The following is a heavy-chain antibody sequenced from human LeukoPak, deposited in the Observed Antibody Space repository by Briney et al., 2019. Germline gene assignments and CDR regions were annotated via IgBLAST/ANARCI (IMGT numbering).Heavy chain of an antibody. CDR3: AEDRLGYSNPPYDAFDI. V-gene: IGHV3-66*01. CDR1: GFTVSSNY. Sequence: GGSLRLSCAASGFTVSSNYMSWVRQAPGKGLEWVSVIYTGGSTHYADSVKGRFTISRDNSKNTLYLQMNSLRAEDTAVYYCAEDRLGYSNPPYDAFDIWGQGTMVTVSS. J-gene: IGHJ3*02. D-gene: IGHD4-11*01. CDR2: IYTGGST.